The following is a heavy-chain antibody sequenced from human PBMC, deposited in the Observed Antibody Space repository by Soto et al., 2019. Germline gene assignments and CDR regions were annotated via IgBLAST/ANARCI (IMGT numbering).Heavy chain of an antibody. CDR3: ARAEAVAGTYYYYYGMDV. Sequence: SETLSLTCTVSGGSISSGGYYWILIRQHPGKGLEWIGYIYFSGSTYYNPSLKSRVTISVDTSKNQFSLKLSSVTAADTAVYYCARAEAVAGTYYYYYGMDVWGQGTTVT. CDR2: IYFSGST. CDR1: GGSISSGGYY. D-gene: IGHD6-19*01. V-gene: IGHV4-31*03. J-gene: IGHJ6*02.